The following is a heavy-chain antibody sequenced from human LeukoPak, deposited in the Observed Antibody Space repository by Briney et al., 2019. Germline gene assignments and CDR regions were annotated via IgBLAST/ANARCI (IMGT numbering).Heavy chain of an antibody. D-gene: IGHD2/OR15-2a*01. CDR2: IYYSGST. CDR1: GGSISSYY. CDR3: ARHGILYYFDY. J-gene: IGHJ4*02. Sequence: SETLPLTCTVSGGSISSYYWSWIRQPPGKGLEWIGYIYYSGSTNYNPSLKSRVTISVDTSKNQFSLKLSSVTAADTAVYYCARHGILYYFDYWGQGTLVTVSS. V-gene: IGHV4-59*08.